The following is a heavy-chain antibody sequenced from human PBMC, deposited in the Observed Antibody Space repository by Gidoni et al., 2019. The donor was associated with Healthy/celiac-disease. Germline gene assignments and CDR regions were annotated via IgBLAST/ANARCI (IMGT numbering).Heavy chain of an antibody. Sequence: QVQLVQSGAEVKTPGASVKVSCKADGYTFTSYYMHWVRQAPGQGLEWMGIINPSGSSTSYAQKFQGRVTMTRDTSTSTVDRELSSRRSEDTAVYYCARARYNWNDLSYYWGQGTLVTVAS. D-gene: IGHD1-20*01. J-gene: IGHJ4*02. V-gene: IGHV1-46*03. CDR3: ARARYNWNDLSYY. CDR2: INPSGSST. CDR1: GYTFTSYY.